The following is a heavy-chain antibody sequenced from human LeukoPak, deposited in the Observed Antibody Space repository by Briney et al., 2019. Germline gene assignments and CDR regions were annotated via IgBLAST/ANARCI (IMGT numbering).Heavy chain of an antibody. CDR3: ARGYGVYYGSGSYPRRFDP. V-gene: IGHV4-39*07. CDR1: GGSISSSSYY. Sequence: SETLSLTCTVSGGSISSSSYYWGWIRQPPEKGLEWIGTIYYSGSTNYNPSLKSRVTISVDTSKNQFSLKLSSVTAADTAVYYCARGYGVYYGSGSYPRRFDPWGQGTLVTVSS. CDR2: IYYSGST. D-gene: IGHD3-10*01. J-gene: IGHJ5*02.